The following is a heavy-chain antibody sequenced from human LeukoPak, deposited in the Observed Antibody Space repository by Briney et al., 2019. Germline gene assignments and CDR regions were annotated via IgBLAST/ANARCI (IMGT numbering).Heavy chain of an antibody. Sequence: GASVKVSCKTSGYTFSNHGISWVRQAPGQGLEWMGWISGYNGNTNYVQKFRGRITMTTDTSTSTAYLQLRSLSSDDTAVYYCARDQARTTTWYLYMNFWGQGTLVTVSS. CDR1: GYTFSNHG. V-gene: IGHV1-18*01. CDR2: ISGYNGNT. CDR3: ARDQARTTTWYLYMNF. D-gene: IGHD3/OR15-3a*01. J-gene: IGHJ4*02.